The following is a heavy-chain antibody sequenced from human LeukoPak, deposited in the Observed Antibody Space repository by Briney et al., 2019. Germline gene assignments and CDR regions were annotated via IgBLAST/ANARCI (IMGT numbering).Heavy chain of an antibody. CDR1: GFTVSSNY. D-gene: IGHD3-10*01. CDR2: IYSGGSA. CDR3: ARESGAMVRGVTDSYYFDY. V-gene: IGHV3-66*02. Sequence: GGSLRLSCAASGFTVSSNYMSWVRQAPGKGLEWVSVIYSGGSAYYADSVKGRFTISRDNSKNTLYLQMNSLRAKDTAVYYCARESGAMVRGVTDSYYFDYWGQGTLVTVSS. J-gene: IGHJ4*02.